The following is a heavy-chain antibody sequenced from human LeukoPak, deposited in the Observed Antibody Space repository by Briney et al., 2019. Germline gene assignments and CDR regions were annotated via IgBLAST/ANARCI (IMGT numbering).Heavy chain of an antibody. V-gene: IGHV4-34*01. CDR1: GGSFSGYY. CDR3: AREMRYCSSTSCRKDYFDY. J-gene: IGHJ4*02. Sequence: SETLSLTGAVYGGSFSGYYWSWIRQPPGTGLEWIGEINHSGSTNYNPSLKSRVTISVDTSKNQFSLKLSSVTAADTAVYYCAREMRYCSSTSCRKDYFDYWGQGTLVTVSS. D-gene: IGHD2-2*01. CDR2: INHSGST.